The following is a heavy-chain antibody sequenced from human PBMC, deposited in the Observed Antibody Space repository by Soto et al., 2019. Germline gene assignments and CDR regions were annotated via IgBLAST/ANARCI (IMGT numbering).Heavy chain of an antibody. D-gene: IGHD4-17*01. V-gene: IGHV1-69*08. J-gene: IGHJ4*02. CDR1: GGTFSSYT. Sequence: QVQLVQSGAEVKKPGSSVKVSCKASGGTFSSYTISWVRQAPGQGLEWMGRIIPILGIANYAQKFQGRVTIAADKSTSTAYMELSSLKSEDTAVYYCARDDSGDYWGQGTLVTVSS. CDR2: IIPILGIA. CDR3: ARDDSGDY.